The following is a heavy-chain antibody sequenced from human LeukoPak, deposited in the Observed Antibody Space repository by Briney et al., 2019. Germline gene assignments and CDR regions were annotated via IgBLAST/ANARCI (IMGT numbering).Heavy chain of an antibody. CDR3: AAWYSETTQEHNS. CDR2: ISGSGGYT. J-gene: IGHJ4*02. CDR1: KFTFSTFS. D-gene: IGHD2-21*01. Sequence: PGGSLRLSCAASKFTFSTFSMSWVRQAPGKGLEWVSSISGSGGYTYYADSVKGRFTISRDNSKNTLFLQMNSLRAEDTALYYCAAWYSETTQEHNSWGQGTLVTVSS. V-gene: IGHV3-23*01.